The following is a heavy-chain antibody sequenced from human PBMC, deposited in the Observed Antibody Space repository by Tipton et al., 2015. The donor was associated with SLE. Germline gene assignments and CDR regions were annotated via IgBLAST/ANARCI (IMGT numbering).Heavy chain of an antibody. Sequence: SLRLSCTASGFTFYGMHWVRQAPGKGLEWVASIWYNGHNKFYADSVKGRFTISKDNSNNMLFLQMDSVRAEDTAVYYCARDRSKTGPNAFDVWGQGTVVTVSS. CDR2: IWYNGHNK. CDR1: GFTFYG. D-gene: IGHD1-1*01. CDR3: ARDRSKTGPNAFDV. J-gene: IGHJ3*01. V-gene: IGHV3-33*08.